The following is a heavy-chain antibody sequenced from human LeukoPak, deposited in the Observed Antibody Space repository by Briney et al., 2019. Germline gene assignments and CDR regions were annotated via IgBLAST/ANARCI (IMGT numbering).Heavy chain of an antibody. CDR1: GGSFSGYY. CDR3: ARDAPIRRRYYYGMDV. CDR2: INHSGRT. Sequence: SETLSLTCAVYGGSFSGYYWSWIRQPPGKGLEWIGEINHSGRTNYNPSLTSRVTISVDTSKNQFSLKLSSVTAADTAVYYCARDAPIRRRYYYGMDVWGQGTTVTVSS. J-gene: IGHJ6*02. V-gene: IGHV4-34*01.